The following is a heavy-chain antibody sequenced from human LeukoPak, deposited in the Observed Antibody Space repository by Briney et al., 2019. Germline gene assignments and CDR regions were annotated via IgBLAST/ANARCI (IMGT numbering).Heavy chain of an antibody. D-gene: IGHD4-17*01. CDR3: ATHRTTVITGLVY. J-gene: IGHJ4*02. V-gene: IGHV1-24*01. CDR2: LDPADSET. CDR1: GYTLTDLS. Sequence: ASVKVSCKVSGYTLTDLSTHWVRQAPGKGLEWMGGLDPADSETIYAQKFQGRVTMTEDTSTDTAYMELNSLRSEDTAVYYCATHRTTVITGLVYWGQGTLVSVSS.